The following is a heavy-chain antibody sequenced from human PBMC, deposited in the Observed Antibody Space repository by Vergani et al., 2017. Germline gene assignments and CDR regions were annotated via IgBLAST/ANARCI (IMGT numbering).Heavy chain of an antibody. V-gene: IGHV1-69*04. CDR1: GGTFSSYA. CDR2: IIPILGIA. D-gene: IGHD3-10*01. J-gene: IGHJ4*02. Sequence: QVQLVQSGAEVKKPGSSVKVSCKASGGTFSSYAISWVRQAPGQGLEWMGRIIPILGIANYAQKFQGRVTITADKSTSTAYMELSSLRSEDTAVYYCARGRQYYYGSGSHFDYWGQGTLVTVSS. CDR3: ARGRQYYYGSGSHFDY.